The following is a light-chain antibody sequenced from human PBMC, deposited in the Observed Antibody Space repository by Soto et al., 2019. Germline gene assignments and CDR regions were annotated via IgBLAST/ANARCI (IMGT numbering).Light chain of an antibody. V-gene: IGKV3-15*01. CDR1: QSVSSD. Sequence: EIMVTQSPATLSVSPGERATLSCRASQSVSSDLAWYQQKPGQAPRLLIYDASTRASDIPARFSGSGSGTEFTLTISSLQSEDFGVYYCQHYKNWPPCTFGQGSKVDIK. CDR2: DAS. CDR3: QHYKNWPPCT. J-gene: IGKJ1*01.